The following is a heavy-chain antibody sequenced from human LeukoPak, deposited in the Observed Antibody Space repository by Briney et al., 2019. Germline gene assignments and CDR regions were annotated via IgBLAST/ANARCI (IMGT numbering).Heavy chain of an antibody. V-gene: IGHV3-48*01. Sequence: GGSLRLSCAVSGFTFAAYSMNWVRQAPGKGLEWVSYISSYSTTIYYADSVQGRFTISRDNAKNSLYLQMNSLRAEDTAVYYCAVSFDYWGQGTLVTVSS. D-gene: IGHD5/OR15-5a*01. J-gene: IGHJ4*02. CDR2: ISSYSTTI. CDR1: GFTFAAYS. CDR3: AVSFDY.